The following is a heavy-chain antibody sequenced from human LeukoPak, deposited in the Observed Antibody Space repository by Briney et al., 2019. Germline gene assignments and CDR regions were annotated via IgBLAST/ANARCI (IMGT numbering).Heavy chain of an antibody. Sequence: SVTVSCKASGGTFSSYAISWVRQAPGQGLEWMGGIIPIFGTANHAQKFQGRVTITADESTSTAYMELSSLRSEDTAVYYCARGPKKGYCSSTSCYSNYYYYGMDVWGKGTTVTVSS. CDR1: GGTFSSYA. J-gene: IGHJ6*04. CDR2: IIPIFGTA. V-gene: IGHV1-69*13. D-gene: IGHD2-2*02. CDR3: ARGPKKGYCSSTSCYSNYYYYGMDV.